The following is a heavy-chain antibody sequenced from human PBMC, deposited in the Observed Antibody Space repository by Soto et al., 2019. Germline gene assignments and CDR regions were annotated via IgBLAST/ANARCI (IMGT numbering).Heavy chain of an antibody. V-gene: IGHV3-30*18. J-gene: IGHJ4*02. CDR1: GFTFSSYG. D-gene: IGHD3-16*01. CDR2: ISYDGSNK. CDR3: AKLINFDY. Sequence: GGSLRLSCAASGFTFSSYGVHWVRQAPGKGLEWVAVISYDGSNKYYADSVKGRFTISRDNSKNTLYLQMNSLRAEDTAVYYCAKLINFDYWGQGTLVTVSS.